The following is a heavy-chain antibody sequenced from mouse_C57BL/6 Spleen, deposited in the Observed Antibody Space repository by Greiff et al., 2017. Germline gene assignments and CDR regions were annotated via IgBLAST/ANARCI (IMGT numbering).Heavy chain of an antibody. CDR1: GYSITSGYY. CDR2: ISYDGSN. CDR3: ARSVEFYWYFDV. J-gene: IGHJ1*03. V-gene: IGHV3-6*01. Sequence: EVKLVESGPGLVKPSQSLSLTCSVTGYSITSGYYWNWIRQFPGNKLEWMGYISYDGSNNYNPSLKNRISITRDTSKNQFFLKLNSVTTEDTATYYCARSVEFYWYFDVWGTGTTVTVSS.